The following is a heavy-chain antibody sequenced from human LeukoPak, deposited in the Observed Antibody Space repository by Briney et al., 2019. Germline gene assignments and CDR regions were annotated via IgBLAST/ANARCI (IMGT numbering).Heavy chain of an antibody. CDR2: FDPEDGEI. V-gene: IGHV1-24*01. CDR1: GYSLNELS. CDR3: ATAGYDPGSLDY. J-gene: IGHJ4*02. Sequence: LRASVKVSCKVSGYSLNELSLHWVRQAPGKGLEWMGGFDPEDGEIIYAQKFQGRVTMTEDTSTDTAYMELSSLRSEDTSLYYCATAGYDPGSLDYWGQGTLVTVSS. D-gene: IGHD1-26*01.